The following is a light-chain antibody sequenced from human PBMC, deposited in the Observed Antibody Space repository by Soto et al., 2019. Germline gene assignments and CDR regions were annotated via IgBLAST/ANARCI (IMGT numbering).Light chain of an antibody. Sequence: DIQMTQSPSSVSAFVGDRVTITCRASQGVSYWLAWYQQKPGRAPELLINLASILQSGVPSRFSGSGSGTDFTLTISSMQPEDSATYFCQQSHSFPWTFGQGTKVEIK. J-gene: IGKJ1*01. CDR3: QQSHSFPWT. CDR1: QGVSYW. CDR2: LAS. V-gene: IGKV1-12*01.